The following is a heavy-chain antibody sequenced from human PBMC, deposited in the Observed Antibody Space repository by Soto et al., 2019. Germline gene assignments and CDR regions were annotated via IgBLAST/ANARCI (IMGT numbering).Heavy chain of an antibody. CDR3: AHRHDLGGFDV. CDR1: GFSLNTRAVG. CDR2: INWNDDM. Sequence: QITLKESGPTLVKPTQPLTLTCTFSGFSLNTRAVGVGWIRQPPGKALEWLALINWNDDMRYSPSLKDRLTLTKDTSKNHVVLTMTNIDFVDTATYYCAHRHDLGGFDVWGKGTTVTVSS. J-gene: IGHJ3*01. D-gene: IGHD2-15*01. V-gene: IGHV2-5*01.